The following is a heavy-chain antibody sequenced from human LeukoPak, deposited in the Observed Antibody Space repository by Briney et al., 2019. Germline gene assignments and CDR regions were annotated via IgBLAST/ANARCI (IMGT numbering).Heavy chain of an antibody. V-gene: IGHV3-23*01. CDR1: GFTFSSYA. CDR3: AKGRITMVRGVTD. Sequence: GGSLRLSCAASGFTFSSYAMSWVRQAPGKGPEWVSGISGSGGSTYYADSVKGRSTISRDNSKNTLYLEMNSLRAEDTAVYYCAKGRITMVRGVTDWGQGTLVTVSS. J-gene: IGHJ4*02. D-gene: IGHD3-10*01. CDR2: ISGSGGST.